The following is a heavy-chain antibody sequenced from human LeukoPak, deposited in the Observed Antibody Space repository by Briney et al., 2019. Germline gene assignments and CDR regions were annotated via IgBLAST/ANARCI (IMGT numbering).Heavy chain of an antibody. V-gene: IGHV3-7*01. D-gene: IGHD3-22*01. CDR3: ARAAASKDDGSFY. CDR2: IKQDGSDK. J-gene: IGHJ4*02. CDR1: GFTFSSYW. Sequence: PGGSLRLSCAASGFTFSSYWMSWVRQAPGKGLEWVANIKQDGSDKYYVDSVKGRFTISRDNAKNSLYLQMNSLRAEDTAVYYCARAAASKDDGSFYWGQGTLVTVSS.